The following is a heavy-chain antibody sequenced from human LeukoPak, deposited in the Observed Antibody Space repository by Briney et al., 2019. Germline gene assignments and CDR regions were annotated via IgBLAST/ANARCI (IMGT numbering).Heavy chain of an antibody. J-gene: IGHJ4*02. CDR1: GFTFDDYA. CDR3: AKDDGGHRGFDY. Sequence: GGSLRLSCAASGFTFDDYAMHWVRQAPGKGLEWVSGISWNSGSIGYADSVKGRFTISRDNAKNSLYLQMNSLRAEDMALYYCAKDDGGHRGFDYWGQGTLVTVSS. D-gene: IGHD2-15*01. V-gene: IGHV3-9*03. CDR2: ISWNSGSI.